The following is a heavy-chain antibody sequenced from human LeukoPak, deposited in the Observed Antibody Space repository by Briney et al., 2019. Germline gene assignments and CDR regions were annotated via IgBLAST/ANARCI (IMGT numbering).Heavy chain of an antibody. CDR1: GYTLTELS. D-gene: IGHD6-13*01. Sequence: SVKVSCKVSGYTLTELSMHWVRQAPGQGLEWMGGIIPIFGTANYAQKFQGRVTITADESTSAAYMELSSLRSEDTAVYYCARDFSSWYERPHTGFDYWGQGTLVTVSS. J-gene: IGHJ4*02. CDR2: IIPIFGTA. CDR3: ARDFSSWYERPHTGFDY. V-gene: IGHV1-69*13.